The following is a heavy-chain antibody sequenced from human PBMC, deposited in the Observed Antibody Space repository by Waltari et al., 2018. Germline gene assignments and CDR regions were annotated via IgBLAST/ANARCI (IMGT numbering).Heavy chain of an antibody. D-gene: IGHD3-10*01. Sequence: EVQLVESGGGLVQPGGSLRLSCAASGFPFSTYGMSWVRQAPGKGMEWVSAISGGSDNTHYADSVKGRFTISRDNSKNTLYLQMNSLRADDTAVYYCAECRGVRGVIPFDYWGQGTLVTVSS. CDR1: GFPFSTYG. CDR3: AECRGVRGVIPFDY. CDR2: ISGGSDNT. V-gene: IGHV3-23*04. J-gene: IGHJ4*02.